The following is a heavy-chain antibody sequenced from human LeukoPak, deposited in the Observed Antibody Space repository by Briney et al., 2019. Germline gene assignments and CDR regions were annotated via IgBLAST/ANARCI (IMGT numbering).Heavy chain of an antibody. CDR1: GFTFSSTT. CDR2: ITAIDGRT. CDR3: TKDRRGPAAGTWYFDS. J-gene: IGHJ4*02. V-gene: IGHV3-23*01. Sequence: PGGSLRLSRVASGFTFSSTTMGWVRQAPGRGLEWVSSITAIDGRTYYADSVRGRFTISRDNSKNTVYLQLNSLRAGDTAIYYCTKDRRGPAAGTWYFDSWGQGTLVTVSS. D-gene: IGHD6-13*01.